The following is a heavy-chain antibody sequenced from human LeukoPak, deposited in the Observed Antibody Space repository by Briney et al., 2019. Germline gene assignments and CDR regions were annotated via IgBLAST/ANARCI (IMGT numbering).Heavy chain of an antibody. D-gene: IGHD6-13*01. CDR3: ARGLVATAGVRHFDY. J-gene: IGHJ4*02. Sequence: KLQDRVTLTTDTSTSTAYMELRSLRSDDTAVYYCARGLVATAGVRHFDYWGQGTLVTVSS. V-gene: IGHV1-18*01.